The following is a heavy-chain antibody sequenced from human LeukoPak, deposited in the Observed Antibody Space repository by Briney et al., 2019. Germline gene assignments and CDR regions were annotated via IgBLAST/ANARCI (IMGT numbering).Heavy chain of an antibody. CDR2: INHSGST. J-gene: IGHJ5*02. V-gene: IGHV4-34*01. Sequence: SETLSLTCAVYGGSFSGYYWSWIRQPPGKGLEWIGEINHSGSTNHNPSLKGRVTISVDTSKNQFSLKLSSVTAADTAVYYCARGARVVVVAATVIWFDPWGQGTLVTVSS. CDR1: GGSFSGYY. D-gene: IGHD2-15*01. CDR3: ARGARVVVVAATVIWFDP.